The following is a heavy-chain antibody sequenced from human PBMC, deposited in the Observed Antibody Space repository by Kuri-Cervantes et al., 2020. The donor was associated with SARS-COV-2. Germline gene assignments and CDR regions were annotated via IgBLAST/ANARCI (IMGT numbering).Heavy chain of an antibody. CDR3: AAALIDAIDI. J-gene: IGHJ3*02. CDR1: GFTFTSSA. V-gene: IGHV1-58*02. CDR2: IVVGSGNT. Sequence: SVKVSCKAPGFTFTSSAMQWVRQARGQRLEWIGWIVVGSGNTNYAQKFQERVTITRDMSTSTAYMELSSLRSEDMAVYYCAAALIDAIDIWGQGTMVTVSS.